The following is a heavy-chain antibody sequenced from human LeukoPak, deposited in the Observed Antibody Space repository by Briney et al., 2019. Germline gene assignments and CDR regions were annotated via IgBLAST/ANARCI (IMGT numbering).Heavy chain of an antibody. Sequence: GGSLRLSCAASGFTFSRYVMTWVRQAPGKGLEWVSGISGSGGSTYYADSVKGRFTISRDNSKNTLYLQMNSLRAEDTAVYYCARSGYSYGYWGQGTLVTVSS. CDR2: ISGSGGST. V-gene: IGHV3-23*01. J-gene: IGHJ4*02. CDR1: GFTFSRYV. CDR3: ARSGYSYGY. D-gene: IGHD5-18*01.